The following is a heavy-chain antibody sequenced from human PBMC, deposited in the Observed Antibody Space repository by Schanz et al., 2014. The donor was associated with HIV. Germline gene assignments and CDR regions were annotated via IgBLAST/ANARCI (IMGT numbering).Heavy chain of an antibody. CDR2: ISWKSDSI. CDR3: ARDRMTANWKNDMDV. Sequence: QVQLVESGGGVVQPGRSLRLSCTASGFTFSSSGMHWVRQAPGKGLEWVSGISWKSDSIGYADSVKGRFTIARDNSKNTLYLQMNSLRAEDTAVYYCARDRMTANWKNDMDVWGQGTTVTVSS. V-gene: IGHV3-NL1*01. D-gene: IGHD2-21*02. CDR1: GFTFSSSG. J-gene: IGHJ6*02.